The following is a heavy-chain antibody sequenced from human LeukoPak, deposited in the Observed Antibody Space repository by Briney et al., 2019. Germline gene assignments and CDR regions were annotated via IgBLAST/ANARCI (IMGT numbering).Heavy chain of an antibody. V-gene: IGHV3-21*01. CDR3: ARDYGDYLNGMDV. J-gene: IGHJ6*02. CDR2: ISSSSSYI. CDR1: GFTFSSYA. D-gene: IGHD4-17*01. Sequence: GGSLRLSCAASGFTFSSYAMNWVRQAPGKGLEWVSSISSSSSYIYYADSVKGRFTISRDNAKNSLYLQMNSLRAEDTAVYYCARDYGDYLNGMDVWGQGTTVTVSS.